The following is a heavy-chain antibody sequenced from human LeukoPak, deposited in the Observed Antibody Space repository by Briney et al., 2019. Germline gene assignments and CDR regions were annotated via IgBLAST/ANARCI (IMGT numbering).Heavy chain of an antibody. J-gene: IGHJ5*02. Sequence: GASVKVSCKASGYTFTSYDINWVRQATGQGLEWMGWMNPNSGNTGYAQKFQGRVTITRNTSISTAYMELSSLRSEDTAVYYCARGFYCSRTGCYYWFDPWGQGTLVTVSS. CDR1: GYTFTSYD. CDR2: MNPNSGNT. D-gene: IGHD2-2*01. V-gene: IGHV1-8*03. CDR3: ARGFYCSRTGCYYWFDP.